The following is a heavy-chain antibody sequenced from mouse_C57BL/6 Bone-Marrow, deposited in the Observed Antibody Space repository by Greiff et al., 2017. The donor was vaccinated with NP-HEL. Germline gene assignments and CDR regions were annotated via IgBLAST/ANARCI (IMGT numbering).Heavy chain of an antibody. D-gene: IGHD1-1*01. CDR1: GYTFTDYY. CDR2: INPNNGGT. V-gene: IGHV1-26*01. J-gene: IGHJ1*03. CDR3: ARDYGSSSYWYVDV. Sequence: EVQLQQSGPELVKPGASVKISCKASGYTFTDYYMNWVKQSHGKSLEWIGDINPNNGGTSYNQKFKGKATLTVDKSSSTAYMELRSLTSEDSAVYYCARDYGSSSYWYVDVWGTGTTVTVSS.